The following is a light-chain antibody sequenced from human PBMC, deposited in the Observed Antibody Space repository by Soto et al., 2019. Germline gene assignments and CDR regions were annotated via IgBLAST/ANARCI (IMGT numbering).Light chain of an antibody. CDR3: QQLNSYLT. CDR2: AAS. CDR1: QGISSY. V-gene: IGKV1-9*01. Sequence: SQFAPVPSSLSPSVRNRVPITFRASQGISSYLAWYQQKPGKAPKLLIYAASTLQSGVPSRFSGSGSGTDFTLTISSLQPEDFATYYCQQLNSYLTFGGGTKVDIK. J-gene: IGKJ4*01.